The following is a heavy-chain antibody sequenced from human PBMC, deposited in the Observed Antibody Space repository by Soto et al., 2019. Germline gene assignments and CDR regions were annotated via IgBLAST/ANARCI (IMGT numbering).Heavy chain of an antibody. CDR2: IWYDGSNK. D-gene: IGHD3-16*01. CDR3: ARWGNWKVADN. CDR1: GFTFSSNG. J-gene: IGHJ4*02. V-gene: IGHV3-33*01. Sequence: QVQLVESGGGVVQPGRSLRLSCAASGFTFSSNGMHWVRQAPDKGLEWVAVIWYDGSNKYYADSVKGRFTISRDNSNNMMYLEMNNLRAEDTAVYYCARWGNWKVADNWGQGTLVTVSS.